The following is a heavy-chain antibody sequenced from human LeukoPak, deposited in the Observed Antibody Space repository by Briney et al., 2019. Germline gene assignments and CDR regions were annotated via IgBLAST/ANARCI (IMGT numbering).Heavy chain of an antibody. CDR1: GFTFSSYA. CDR3: ARDGGGERFMVRGVISYYFDY. Sequence: GGSLRLSCAASGFTFSSYAMHWVRQAPGKGLEWVAVISYDGSNKYYADSVKGRFTISRDNSKNTLYLQMNSLRAEDTAVYYCARDGGGERFMVRGVISYYFDYWGQGTLVTVSS. J-gene: IGHJ4*02. CDR2: ISYDGSNK. D-gene: IGHD3-10*01. V-gene: IGHV3-30*04.